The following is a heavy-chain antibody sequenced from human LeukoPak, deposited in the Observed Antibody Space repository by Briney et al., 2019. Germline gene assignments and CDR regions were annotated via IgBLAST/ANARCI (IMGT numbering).Heavy chain of an antibody. CDR1: GGSISSGCYY. CDR3: ARGYSSGIPFDY. V-gene: IGHV4-31*03. CDR2: IYYSGST. Sequence: PSETLSLTCTVSGGSISSGCYYWSWIRQHPGKGLEWIGYIYYSGSTYYNPSLKSRVTISVDTSKNQFSLKLSSVTAADTAVYYCARGYSSGIPFDYWGQGTLVTVSS. D-gene: IGHD6-19*01. J-gene: IGHJ4*02.